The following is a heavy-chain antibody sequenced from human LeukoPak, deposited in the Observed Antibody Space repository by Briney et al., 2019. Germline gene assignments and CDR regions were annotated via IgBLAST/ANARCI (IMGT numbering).Heavy chain of an antibody. Sequence: SETLSLTCTVSGGFFSSSDYYWGWIRQPPGKGLQWIGTIYYSGSIYYNPSLESRVTISVDTSKNQFSLKLSSVTAADTAIYYCARAIRVAIFDYWGQGTLVTVSS. J-gene: IGHJ4*02. CDR1: GGFFSSSDYY. V-gene: IGHV4-39*07. CDR2: IYYSGSI. D-gene: IGHD2-21*01. CDR3: ARAIRVAIFDY.